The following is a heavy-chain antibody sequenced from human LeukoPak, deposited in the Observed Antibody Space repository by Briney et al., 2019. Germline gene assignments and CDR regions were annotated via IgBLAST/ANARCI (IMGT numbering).Heavy chain of an antibody. CDR2: ILPIFGTA. V-gene: IGHV1-69*13. D-gene: IGHD4-23*01. CDR3: ARDRGGLDP. J-gene: IGHJ5*02. CDR1: GGTFDSYV. Sequence: AASVRVSCKTSGGTFDSYVISWVRQAPGQGLDWMGGILPIFGTADYAQKFQGRVTITADESTNTAYMELKSLTSEDTAVYYCARDRGGLDPWGQGTLVTVSS.